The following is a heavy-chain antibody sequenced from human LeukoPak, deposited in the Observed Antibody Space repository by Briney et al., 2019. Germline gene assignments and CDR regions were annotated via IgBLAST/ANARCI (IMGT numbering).Heavy chain of an antibody. CDR2: IIPILGIA. V-gene: IGHV1-69*04. J-gene: IGHJ3*02. D-gene: IGHD3-22*01. CDR1: GGTFSSYA. CDR3: ASERTYYYDSNHAFDI. Sequence: SVKVSCKASGGTFSSYAISWVRQAPGQGLEWMGRIIPILGIANYARKFQGRVTITADKSTSTAYMELSSLRSEDTAVYYCASERTYYYDSNHAFDIWGQGTMVTVSS.